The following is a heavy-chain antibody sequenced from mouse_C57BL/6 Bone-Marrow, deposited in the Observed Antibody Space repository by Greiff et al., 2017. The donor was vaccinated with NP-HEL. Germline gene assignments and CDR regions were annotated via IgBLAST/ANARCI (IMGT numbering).Heavy chain of an antibody. D-gene: IGHD2-2*01. CDR3: ARSPLWLRRNYYAMDY. CDR2: ISYSGST. V-gene: IGHV3-8*01. CDR1: GYSITSDY. Sequence: VQLKESGPGLAKPSPTLSLTCSVTGYSITSDYWNWIRKFPGNKLAYMGYISYSGSTYYTPSLKSRISITRDTSKNQYYLQLNSVTTEDTATYYCARSPLWLRRNYYAMDYWGQGTSVTVSS. J-gene: IGHJ4*01.